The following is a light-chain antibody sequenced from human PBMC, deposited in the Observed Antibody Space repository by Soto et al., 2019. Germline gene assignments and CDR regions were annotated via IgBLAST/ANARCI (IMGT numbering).Light chain of an antibody. CDR2: GDS. J-gene: IGLJ2*01. CDR3: QSYDSSLSGPKV. V-gene: IGLV1-40*01. Sequence: QSVLTQPPSVSGAPGQRVTFSCTGSSSNIGARYDVHWYQQLPGTAPKLLIYGDSNRPSGVPDRFSGSKSGTSASLAITGLQAEDEADYYCQSYDSSLSGPKVFGGGTKVTVL. CDR1: SSNIGARYD.